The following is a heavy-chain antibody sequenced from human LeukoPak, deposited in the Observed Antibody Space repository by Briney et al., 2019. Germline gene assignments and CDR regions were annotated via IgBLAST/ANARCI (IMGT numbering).Heavy chain of an antibody. CDR1: GFTFSSYG. CDR3: ARDGAAAGTMDY. J-gene: IGHJ4*02. Sequence: GGSLRLSCAASGFTFSSYGMHWVRQAPGKGLEWVAFIRYDGSNKYYADSVKGRFTISRDNSKNTLYLQMNSLRAEDTAVYYCARDGAAAGTMDYWGQGTLVTVSS. CDR2: IRYDGSNK. V-gene: IGHV3-30*02. D-gene: IGHD6-13*01.